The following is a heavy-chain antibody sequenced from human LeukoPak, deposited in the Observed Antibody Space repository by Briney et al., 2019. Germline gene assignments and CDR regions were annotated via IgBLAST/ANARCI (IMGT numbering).Heavy chain of an antibody. V-gene: IGHV3-64D*09. CDR2: ISSDGMST. J-gene: IGHJ4*02. Sequence: PGGSLRLSCFGSGFTFSNYHMHWVRQAPEMGLEYVSAISSDGMSTYYADSMKGRFTISRDNSKNTFYLQMSSLRAEDTAVYYCVTSRSYYYDSWGQGTLVTVSS. CDR1: GFTFSNYH. D-gene: IGHD3-22*01. CDR3: VTSRSYYYDS.